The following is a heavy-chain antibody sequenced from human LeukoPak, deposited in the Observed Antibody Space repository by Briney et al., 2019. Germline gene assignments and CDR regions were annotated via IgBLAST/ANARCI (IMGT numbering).Heavy chain of an antibody. D-gene: IGHD6-13*01. J-gene: IGHJ5*02. CDR2: IWYDGSNT. Sequence: GGSLRLSCAASGFTFSSYGMHWVRQAPGKGLEWVAVIWYDGSNTYYADSVKGRFTISRDNSKNTLYLQMNSLRAEDTALYYCAKDSSSSWYSSWFDPWGQGTLVTVSS. V-gene: IGHV3-30*02. CDR1: GFTFSSYG. CDR3: AKDSSSSWYSSWFDP.